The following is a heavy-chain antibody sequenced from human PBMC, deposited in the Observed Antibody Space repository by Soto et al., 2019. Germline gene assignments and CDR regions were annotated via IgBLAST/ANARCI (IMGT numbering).Heavy chain of an antibody. D-gene: IGHD4-17*01. CDR1: GGSIDIYY. V-gene: IGHV4-59*01. Sequence: SETLSLTCTVSGGSIDIYYWTWIRQPPGKGLEWIGYIYYSGSTNYNPSLKSRVTISLDTSKNQFSLKLSSVTAADTAVYYCVRDGRVTTDYYYMDVWGKGTTVTVSS. J-gene: IGHJ6*03. CDR3: VRDGRVTTDYYYMDV. CDR2: IYYSGST.